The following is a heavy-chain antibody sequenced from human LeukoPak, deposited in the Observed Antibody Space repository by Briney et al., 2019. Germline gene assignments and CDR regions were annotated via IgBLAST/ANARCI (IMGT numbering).Heavy chain of an antibody. D-gene: IGHD2-2*01. CDR3: ARLRQLLTGHWFDP. CDR2: IIPIFGTA. J-gene: IGHJ5*02. V-gene: IGHV1-69*13. Sequence: SVKVSCKASGGTFGSYAISWVRQAPGQGLEWMGGIIPIFGTANYAQKFQGRATITADESTSTAYMELSSLRSEDTAVYYCARLRQLLTGHWFDPWGQGTLVTVSS. CDR1: GGTFGSYA.